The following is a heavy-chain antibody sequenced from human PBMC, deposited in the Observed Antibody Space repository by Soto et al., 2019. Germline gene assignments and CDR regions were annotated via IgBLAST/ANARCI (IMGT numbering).Heavy chain of an antibody. J-gene: IGHJ4*02. CDR3: ARAGSRYYDFWSGYFDY. V-gene: IGHV4-30-2*01. Sequence: QLQLQESGSGLVKPSQTLSLTCAVSGGSISSGGYSWSWIRQPPGKGLEWIGYIYHSGSTYYNPSLKSRVTRSVDRSKNQFSLKLSSVTAADTAVYYCARAGSRYYDFWSGYFDYWGQGTLVTVSS. CDR1: GGSISSGGYS. D-gene: IGHD3-3*01. CDR2: IYHSGST.